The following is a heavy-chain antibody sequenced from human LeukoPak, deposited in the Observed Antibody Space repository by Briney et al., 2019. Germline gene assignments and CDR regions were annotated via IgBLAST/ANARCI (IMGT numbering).Heavy chain of an antibody. D-gene: IGHD5-24*01. CDR2: ISSDGNSK. CDR3: ARETRWDFDY. J-gene: IGHJ4*02. CDR1: GFTFSNYV. Sequence: QSGGSLRLSCVASGFTFSNYVMNWVRQAPGKGLEWIAFISSDGNSKYYADSVRGRFTISRDNAKNSLYLQMNSLRAEDTAVYYCARETRWDFDYWGQGALVTVSS. V-gene: IGHV3-48*04.